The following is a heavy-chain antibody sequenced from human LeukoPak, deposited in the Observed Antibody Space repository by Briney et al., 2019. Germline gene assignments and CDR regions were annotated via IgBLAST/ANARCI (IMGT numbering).Heavy chain of an antibody. V-gene: IGHV3-49*03. D-gene: IGHD3-10*01. CDR2: VRTKTHGGAP. Sequence: PGGSLRLSCKGSGVTFSDCAVTWFRQTPGKGLEGVGFVRTKTHGGAPETAASVRGRFNVSRDDSAGIAYLQMTSLRTEDTAMYYCARVNFRDYRGYTWFEPWGQGTLVTVSS. CDR3: ARVNFRDYRGYTWFEP. CDR1: GVTFSDCA. J-gene: IGHJ5*02.